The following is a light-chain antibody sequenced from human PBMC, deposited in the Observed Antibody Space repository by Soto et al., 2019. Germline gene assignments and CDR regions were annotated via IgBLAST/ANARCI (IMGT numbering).Light chain of an antibody. CDR1: ESVSSW. CDR2: DAS. Sequence: DIQLTQSPSALSASVGDRVTITCRASESVSSWLAWYQRKPGKAPKLLISDASSLESGVPSRFSGSGSGTEFTLTISSLQPDDVAIYYCQHYKSSPYTFGQGTKLEI. V-gene: IGKV1-5*01. CDR3: QHYKSSPYT. J-gene: IGKJ2*01.